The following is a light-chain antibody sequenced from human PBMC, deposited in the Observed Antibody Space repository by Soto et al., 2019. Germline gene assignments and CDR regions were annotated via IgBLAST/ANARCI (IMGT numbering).Light chain of an antibody. CDR1: SSDVGAYNY. CDR3: NSWTRSSTYI. Sequence: QSVLTQPASVSGSPGQSITISCTGTSSDVGAYNYVTWHQQHPGKVPKLIIYEVSNRPSGVSDRFSGSKSGNTASLTISGLQAEDEADYYCNSWTRSSTYIFGTGTKLTVL. CDR2: EVS. J-gene: IGLJ1*01. V-gene: IGLV2-14*01.